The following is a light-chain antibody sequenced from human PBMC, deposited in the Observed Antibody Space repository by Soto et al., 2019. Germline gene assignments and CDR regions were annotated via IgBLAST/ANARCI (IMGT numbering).Light chain of an antibody. CDR1: QSINTW. V-gene: IGKV1-5*01. Sequence: DIQMTQSPSTLSASVGDRVTVTCRASQSINTWLAWYQQKPGKAPKLLIYDASSLQSGVPSRFTGRGSGTEFTLTISSLQPDDFATYYCQQYDNYSRTFGQGTKVDIK. CDR2: DAS. J-gene: IGKJ1*01. CDR3: QQYDNYSRT.